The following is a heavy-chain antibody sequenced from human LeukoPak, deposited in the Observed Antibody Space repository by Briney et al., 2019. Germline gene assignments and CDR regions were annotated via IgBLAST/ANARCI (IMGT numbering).Heavy chain of an antibody. CDR3: TRARGYSYGYADV. CDR2: IRSKAYGGTT. CDR1: GFNFGDYA. V-gene: IGHV3-49*03. D-gene: IGHD5-18*01. J-gene: IGHJ6*04. Sequence: PGGSLRLSCTASGFNFGDYAMGWFRQAPGKGLEWVGFIRSKAYGGTTEYAASVKGRFTISRDDYKSIAYLQMNGLKTEDTAVYYCTRARGYSYGYADVWGKGTTVTVSS.